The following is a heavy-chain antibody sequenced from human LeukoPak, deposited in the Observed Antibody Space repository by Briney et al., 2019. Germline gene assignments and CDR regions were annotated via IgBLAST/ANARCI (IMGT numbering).Heavy chain of an antibody. J-gene: IGHJ6*03. CDR1: GYTFTSYG. D-gene: IGHD6-19*01. CDR2: IIPIFGTA. V-gene: IGHV1-69*13. CDR3: ARGGFIEQWLGPKYYYYYYMDV. Sequence: ASVKVSCKASGYTFTSYGISWVRQAPGQGLEWMGGIIPIFGTANYAQKFQGRVTITADESTSTAYMELSSLRSEDTAVYYCARGGFIEQWLGPKYYYYYYMDVWGKGTTVTISS.